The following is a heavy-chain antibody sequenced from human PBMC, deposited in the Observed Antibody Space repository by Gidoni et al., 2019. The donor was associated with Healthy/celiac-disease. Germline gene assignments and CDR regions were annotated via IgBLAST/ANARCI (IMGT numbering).Heavy chain of an antibody. D-gene: IGHD3-10*01. CDR2: INHSGST. CDR3: ARGRGGSGSYFRFDP. V-gene: IGHV4-34*01. J-gene: IGHJ5*02. Sequence: QVQLQQWGAGLLKPSETLSLTWAVYGGSFSGYYWSWIRQPPGKGLEWIGEINHSGSTNYNPSLKSRVTISVDTSKNQFSLKLSSVTAADTAVYYCARGRGGSGSYFRFDPWGQGTLVTVS. CDR1: GGSFSGYY.